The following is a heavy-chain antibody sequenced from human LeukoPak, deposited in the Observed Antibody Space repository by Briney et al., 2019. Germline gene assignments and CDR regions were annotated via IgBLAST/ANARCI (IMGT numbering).Heavy chain of an antibody. D-gene: IGHD3-3*01. Sequence: ASVKVSCKASGYTFTSYDINWVRQATGQGLEWMGWMNPNSGNTGYAQKFQGRVTMTRNTSISTAYMELSSLRSEDTAVYYCARGPPYYDFWSGHYYYYMDVWGKGTTVTASS. CDR2: MNPNSGNT. CDR1: GYTFTSYD. V-gene: IGHV1-8*01. CDR3: ARGPPYYDFWSGHYYYYMDV. J-gene: IGHJ6*03.